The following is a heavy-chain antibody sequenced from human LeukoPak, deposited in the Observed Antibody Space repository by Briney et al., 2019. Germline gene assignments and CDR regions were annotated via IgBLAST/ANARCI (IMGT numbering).Heavy chain of an antibody. CDR2: ISGSGGST. D-gene: IGHD3-3*02. V-gene: IGHV3-23*01. CDR1: GFTFSAYA. CDR3: AKDLSPFDY. J-gene: IGHJ4*02. Sequence: TGGSLRLSCAASGFTFSAYAMTWVRQAPGKGLEWVSAISGSGGSTYYADSVKGRFTISRDNSKNTLYLQMNSLRAEDTAVYYCAKDLSPFDYWGQGTLVTVSS.